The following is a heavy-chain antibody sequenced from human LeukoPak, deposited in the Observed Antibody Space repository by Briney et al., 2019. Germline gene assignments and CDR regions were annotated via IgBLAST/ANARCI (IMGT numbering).Heavy chain of an antibody. D-gene: IGHD6-19*01. V-gene: IGHV3-48*02. CDR1: RFSFSLYN. J-gene: IGHJ4*02. CDR2: ISSTGSRI. Sequence: PGGSLRLSCAASRFSFSLYNMNWVRRAPGKGLEWVSYISSTGSRIYYADSVKGRFTISRDNAKNLLYLQMSSLRDEDTAVYYCAKDGSRAVAGPVFGYWGQGTLVTVSS. CDR3: AKDGSRAVAGPVFGY.